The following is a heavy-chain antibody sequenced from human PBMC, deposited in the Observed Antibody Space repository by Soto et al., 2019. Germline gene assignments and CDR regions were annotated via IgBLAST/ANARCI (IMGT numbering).Heavy chain of an antibody. D-gene: IGHD6-6*01. Sequence: QVQLVESGGGVVQPGRSLRLSCAASGFTFSSYGMHWVRQAPGKGLEWVAVIWYDGSNKYYADSVKGRFTISRDNSKNTLYLQMNSLRAEDTAVYYCVRDNLVREHYYYYYGMDVWGQGTTVTVSS. CDR2: IWYDGSNK. V-gene: IGHV3-33*01. CDR3: VRDNLVREHYYYYYGMDV. CDR1: GFTFSSYG. J-gene: IGHJ6*02.